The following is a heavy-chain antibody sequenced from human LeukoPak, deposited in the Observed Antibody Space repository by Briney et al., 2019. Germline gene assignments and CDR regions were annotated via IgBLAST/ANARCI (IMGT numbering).Heavy chain of an antibody. V-gene: IGHV3-33*01. Sequence: GGSLRLSCAASGFTFSSYGMHWVRQAPGKGLEWVAVIWYDGSNKYYADSVKGRFTISRDNSKNTLYLRMNSLRAEDTAVYYCARGTGIAAAGSFDLWGRGTLVTVSS. D-gene: IGHD6-13*01. CDR3: ARGTGIAAAGSFDL. CDR1: GFTFSSYG. CDR2: IWYDGSNK. J-gene: IGHJ2*01.